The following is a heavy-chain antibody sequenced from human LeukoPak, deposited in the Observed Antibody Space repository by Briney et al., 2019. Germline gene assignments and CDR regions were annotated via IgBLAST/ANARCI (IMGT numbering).Heavy chain of an antibody. CDR3: AAFPITMVRGVTAFDY. CDR1: GYTFTGYY. D-gene: IGHD3-10*01. J-gene: IGHJ4*02. V-gene: IGHV1-2*02. Sequence: ASVKVSCKASGYTFTGYYMHWVRQAPGQGLEWMGWINPNGGGTNYAQKFQGRVTMTRDTSVTTAYMELSSLRSEDTAVYYCAAFPITMVRGVTAFDYWGQGTLVTVSS. CDR2: INPNGGGT.